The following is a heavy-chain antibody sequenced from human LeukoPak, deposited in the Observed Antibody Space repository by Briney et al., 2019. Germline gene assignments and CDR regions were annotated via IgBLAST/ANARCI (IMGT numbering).Heavy chain of an antibody. CDR3: ARDSGITGTTLARPTWTFGY. Sequence: GGSLRLSCAASGFTFRSYGMHWVRQAPGKGLEWVAVIWYDGSNKYYADSVKGRFTIYRDNSKNTLYLQMNSLRAEDTAVYYCARDSGITGTTLARPTWTFGYWGQGTLVTVSS. V-gene: IGHV3-33*01. CDR1: GFTFRSYG. CDR2: IWYDGSNK. D-gene: IGHD1-7*01. J-gene: IGHJ4*02.